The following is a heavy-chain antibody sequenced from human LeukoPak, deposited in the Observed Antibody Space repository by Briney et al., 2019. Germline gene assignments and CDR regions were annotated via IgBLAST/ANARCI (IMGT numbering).Heavy chain of an antibody. J-gene: IGHJ3*02. CDR3: ARAMSAWGVAFDI. CDR2: ISSSGSTI. Sequence: GGSLRLSCAASGFTFSDYYMSWIRQAPGKGLEWVSNISSSGSTIYYADSVKGRFTISRDNAKNSLYLQMNSLRAEDTAVYYCARAMSAWGVAFDIWGQGTMVTVSS. V-gene: IGHV3-11*04. CDR1: GFTFSDYY. D-gene: IGHD3-16*01.